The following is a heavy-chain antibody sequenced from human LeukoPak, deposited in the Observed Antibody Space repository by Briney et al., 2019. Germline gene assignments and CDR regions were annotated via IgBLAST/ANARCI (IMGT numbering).Heavy chain of an antibody. CDR3: TRDRGAYNLYDY. CDR1: GFTFGDYA. D-gene: IGHD1-1*01. V-gene: IGHV3-49*03. CDR2: IRSKAYGETA. Sequence: GGSLRLSCAASGFTFGDYAMSWIRQAPGKGLEWVGFIRSKAYGETADYAASVKGRFTISRDDSKAIAYLQMNSLKTEDTAVYHCTRDRGAYNLYDYWGQGTLVTVSS. J-gene: IGHJ4*02.